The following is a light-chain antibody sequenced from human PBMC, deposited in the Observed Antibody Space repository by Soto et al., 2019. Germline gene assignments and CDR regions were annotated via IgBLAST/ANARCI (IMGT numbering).Light chain of an antibody. CDR3: QQYNSYSSGT. Sequence: DIQMTQSPSTLSASVGDRVTITCRASQSIDSWLAWYQQKPGKAPNLLIYKASSLESGVPSRFSGSGSGTEFTLTISSLQPDDVATYYCQQYNSYSSGTFGQGTKVDIQ. CDR1: QSIDSW. CDR2: KAS. V-gene: IGKV1-5*03. J-gene: IGKJ1*01.